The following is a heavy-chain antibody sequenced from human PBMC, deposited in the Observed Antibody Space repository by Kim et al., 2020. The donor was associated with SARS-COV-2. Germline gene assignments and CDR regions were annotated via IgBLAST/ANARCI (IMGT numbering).Heavy chain of an antibody. CDR3: ASTTTPRYCSSTSCYGGPFDY. CDR1: GGTFSSYA. CDR2: IIPIFGTA. D-gene: IGHD2-2*01. J-gene: IGHJ4*02. V-gene: IGHV1-69*13. Sequence: SVKVSCKASGGTFSSYAISWVRQAPGQGLEWMGGIIPIFGTANYAQKFQGRVTITADESTSTAYMELSSLRSEDTAVYYCASTTTPRYCSSTSCYGGPFDYWGQGTLVTVSS.